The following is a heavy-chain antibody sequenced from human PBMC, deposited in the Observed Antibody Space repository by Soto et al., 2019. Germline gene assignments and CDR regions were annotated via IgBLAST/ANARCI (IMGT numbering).Heavy chain of an antibody. CDR1: GGSINSASYY. J-gene: IGHJ4*02. Sequence: QVQLQESGPGLVNPSQTLALTCSVSGGSINSASYYWSWVRQRPGKGLEWIGHIFHSGSAYYNAFLKTRLSISVNTSKNQFSLKLNYVTAADTAVYYCARLRDFYHTSGYPQGFYFDYWGQGTLVTVSS. CDR2: IFHSGSA. V-gene: IGHV4-31*03. CDR3: ARLRDFYHTSGYPQGFYFDY. D-gene: IGHD3-22*01.